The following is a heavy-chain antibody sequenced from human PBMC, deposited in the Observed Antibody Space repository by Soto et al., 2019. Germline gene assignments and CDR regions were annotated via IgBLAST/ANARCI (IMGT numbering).Heavy chain of an antibody. J-gene: IGHJ3*02. CDR3: ARVLYYYDSSGYGTDAFDI. Sequence: GGSLRLSCAASGFTFSSYDMHWVRQATGKGLEWVSAIGTAGDTYYPGSVKGRFTISRENAKNSLYLQMNSLRAEDTAVYYCARVLYYYDSSGYGTDAFDIWGQGTMVTVSS. CDR2: IGTAGDT. D-gene: IGHD3-22*01. CDR1: GFTFSSYD. V-gene: IGHV3-13*01.